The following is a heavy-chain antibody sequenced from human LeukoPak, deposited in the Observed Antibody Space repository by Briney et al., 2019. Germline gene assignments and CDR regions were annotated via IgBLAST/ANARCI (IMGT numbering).Heavy chain of an antibody. J-gene: IGHJ4*02. Sequence: GASVKVSCKASGYTFTSYGISWVRQAPGQGLEWMGWISAYNGNTNYAQKLQGRVTMTTDTSTSTAYMELRSLRSDDTAVYYCARGRYSGYDFVRWVFDYWGQGTLVTVSS. V-gene: IGHV1-18*01. CDR2: ISAYNGNT. CDR1: GYTFTSYG. D-gene: IGHD5-12*01. CDR3: ARGRYSGYDFVRWVFDY.